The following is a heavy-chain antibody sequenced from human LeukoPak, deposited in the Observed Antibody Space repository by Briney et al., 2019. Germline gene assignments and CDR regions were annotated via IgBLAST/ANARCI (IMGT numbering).Heavy chain of an antibody. V-gene: IGHV3-30*18. CDR1: GFIFTNYF. CDR3: AKDQGYYDFWSGYHYYYYGMDV. CDR2: ISYDGSNK. D-gene: IGHD3-3*01. Sequence: PGGSLRLSCAASGFIFTNYFMSWVRQAPGKGLEWVAVISYDGSNKYYADSVKGRFTISRDNSKNTLYLQMNSLRAEDTAVYYCAKDQGYYDFWSGYHYYYYGMDVWGQGTTVTVSS. J-gene: IGHJ6*02.